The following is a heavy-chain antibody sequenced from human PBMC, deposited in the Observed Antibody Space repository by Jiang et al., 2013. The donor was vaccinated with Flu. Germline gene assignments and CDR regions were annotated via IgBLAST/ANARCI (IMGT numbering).Heavy chain of an antibody. D-gene: IGHD2-21*02. Sequence: GAEVKKPGASVKVSCKASGYTFTSYGISWVRQAPGQGLEWMGWISAYNGNTNYAQKLQGRVTMTTDTSTSTAYMELRSLRSDDTAVYYCARGFGGKGSIVVVTAITFGFDYVGPGNPGHRLL. CDR3: ARGFGGKGSIVVVTAITFGFDY. CDR2: ISAYNGNT. J-gene: IGHJ4*02. CDR1: GYTFTSYG. V-gene: IGHV1-18*01.